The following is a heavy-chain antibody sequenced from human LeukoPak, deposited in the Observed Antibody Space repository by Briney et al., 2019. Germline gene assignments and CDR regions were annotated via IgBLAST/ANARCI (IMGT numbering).Heavy chain of an antibody. Sequence: PSETLSLTRTVSGGSISSYYWSWIRQPPGKGLEWIGYIYYSGSTNYNPSLKSRVTISVDTSKNQFSLKLSSVTAADTAVYYCARATTNFDYWGQGTLVTVSS. CDR2: IYYSGST. J-gene: IGHJ4*02. CDR1: GGSISSYY. CDR3: ARATTNFDY. D-gene: IGHD4-17*01. V-gene: IGHV4-59*01.